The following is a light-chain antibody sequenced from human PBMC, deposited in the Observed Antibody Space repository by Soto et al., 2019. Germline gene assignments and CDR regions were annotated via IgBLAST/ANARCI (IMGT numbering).Light chain of an antibody. CDR3: QQYGNSPLYT. CDR2: GAS. V-gene: IGKV3-20*01. CDR1: QSVSGNY. Sequence: EIVLTQSPGTLSLSPGERATLSCRVSQSVSGNYLAWYQQKPGQAPRLLIYGASTRATGIPDRFSGSGSGTDFTLTISRLEPEDLAGYYCQQYGNSPLYTFGQGTKLEI. J-gene: IGKJ2*01.